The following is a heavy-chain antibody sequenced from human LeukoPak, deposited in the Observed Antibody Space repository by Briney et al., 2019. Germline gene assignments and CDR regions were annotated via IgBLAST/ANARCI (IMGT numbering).Heavy chain of an antibody. CDR2: INPNSGDT. Sequence: ASVKVSCKASGYTFTGYYIHWVRQAPGQGLEWMGWINPNSGDTNYAQKFQGRVTMTRDTSTRTAYMELSSLRSDDTAVYYYATARGQNLPMDCFDYWGQGTLVTVPS. V-gene: IGHV1-2*02. D-gene: IGHD3-10*01. CDR3: ATARGQNLPMDCFDY. CDR1: GYTFTGYY. J-gene: IGHJ4*02.